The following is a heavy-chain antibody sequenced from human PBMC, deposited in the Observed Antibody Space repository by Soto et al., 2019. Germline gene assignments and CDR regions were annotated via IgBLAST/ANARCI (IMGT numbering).Heavy chain of an antibody. D-gene: IGHD3-22*01. CDR2: IIPIFGTA. CDR3: ARVYYYDSSGYYLAFDI. CDR1: GGTFSSYA. Sequence: SVKVSCKASGGTFSSYAISWVRQAPGQGLEWMGGIIPIFGTANYAQKFQGRVTITADKSTSTAYMELSSLRSEDTAVYYCARVYYYDSSGYYLAFDIWGQGTMVTVSS. J-gene: IGHJ3*02. V-gene: IGHV1-69*06.